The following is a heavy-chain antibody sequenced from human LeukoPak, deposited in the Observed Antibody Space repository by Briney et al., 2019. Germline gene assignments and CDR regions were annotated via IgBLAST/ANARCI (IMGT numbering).Heavy chain of an antibody. CDR3: ARVSIAAAPYYMDF. J-gene: IGHJ6*03. D-gene: IGHD6-13*01. CDR1: GFTFSSYS. V-gene: IGHV3-21*01. Sequence: PGGSLRLSCAASGFTFSSYSMNWVRQAPGKGLEWVSSISSSSSYIYYADSVKGRFTISRDNAKNSLYLQMNSLRAEDTAVYYCARVSIAAAPYYMDFWGKGTPVTVSS. CDR2: ISSSSSYI.